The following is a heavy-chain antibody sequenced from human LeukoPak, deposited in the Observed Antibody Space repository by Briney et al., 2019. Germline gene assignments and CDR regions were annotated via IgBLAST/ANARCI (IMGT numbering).Heavy chain of an antibody. J-gene: IGHJ4*02. Sequence: GGSLRLSCAASGFTFSSYSMNWVRQAPGKGLEWVAFIRYDGSNKYYADSVKGRFTISRDNSKNTLYLQMNSLRAEDTAVYYCAKDEAEELWFGELLLDWGQGTLVTVSS. CDR3: AKDEAEELWFGELLLD. CDR1: GFTFSSYS. D-gene: IGHD3-10*01. CDR2: IRYDGSNK. V-gene: IGHV3-30*02.